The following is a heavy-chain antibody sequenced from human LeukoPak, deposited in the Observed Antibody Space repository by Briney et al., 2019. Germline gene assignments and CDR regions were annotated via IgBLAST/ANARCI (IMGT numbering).Heavy chain of an antibody. J-gene: IGHJ4*02. Sequence: ASVKVSCKASGYTFTGYYMHWVRQAPGQGLEWMGWINPNSGGTNYAQDFHGRVTMTRDTSISTAYMELSRLRSDDTAVYYCAKSLATGWYVNEYWGQGTLVTVSS. CDR1: GYTFTGYY. D-gene: IGHD6-19*01. CDR3: AKSLATGWYVNEY. V-gene: IGHV1-2*02. CDR2: INPNSGGT.